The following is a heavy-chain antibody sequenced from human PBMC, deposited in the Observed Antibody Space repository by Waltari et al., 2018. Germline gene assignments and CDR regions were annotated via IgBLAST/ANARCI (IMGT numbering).Heavy chain of an antibody. Sequence: QVQLQQWGAGLLKPSETLSLTCAVYGGSFSGYYWSWIRQPPGKGLEWIGEINHSGSTNYNPFLKSRVTISVDTSKNQFSLKLSSVTAADTAVYYCARRPAAAPVDYWGQGTLVTVSS. CDR2: INHSGST. CDR3: ARRPAAAPVDY. CDR1: GGSFSGYY. V-gene: IGHV4-34*01. J-gene: IGHJ4*02. D-gene: IGHD2-2*01.